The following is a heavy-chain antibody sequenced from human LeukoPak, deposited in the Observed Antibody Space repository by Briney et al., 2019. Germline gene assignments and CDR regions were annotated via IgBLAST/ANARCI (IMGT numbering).Heavy chain of an antibody. J-gene: IGHJ4*02. V-gene: IGHV3-30-3*01. Sequence: GRSLRLSCAASGFTFSSYAMHWVRQAPGKGLEWVAVISYDGSNKYYADSVKGRFTISRDNSKNTLYLQMNSLRAEDTAVYYCASGRIAAAGTDYWGQGTLVTVPS. D-gene: IGHD6-13*01. CDR3: ASGRIAAAGTDY. CDR1: GFTFSSYA. CDR2: ISYDGSNK.